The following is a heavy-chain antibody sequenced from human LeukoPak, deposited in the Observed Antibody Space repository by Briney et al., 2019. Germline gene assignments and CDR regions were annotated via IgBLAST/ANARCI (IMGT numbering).Heavy chain of an antibody. J-gene: IGHJ4*02. CDR2: TREDGSEK. CDR1: GFNFSSHV. Sequence: PGGSLRLSCAASGFNFSSHVMSWVRQAPGKGLEWVANTREDGSEKYYVDSVKGRFTISRDNAKNSLYLQMNSLRAEDTAVYYCARELAGHYYGSGSSFDYWGQGTLVTVSS. V-gene: IGHV3-7*01. D-gene: IGHD3-10*01. CDR3: ARELAGHYYGSGSSFDY.